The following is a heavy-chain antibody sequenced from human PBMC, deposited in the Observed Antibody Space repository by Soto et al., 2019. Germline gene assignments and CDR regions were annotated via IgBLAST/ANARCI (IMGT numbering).Heavy chain of an antibody. V-gene: IGHV1-69*04. J-gene: IGHJ4*02. CDR2: IIPILGIA. D-gene: IGHD6-13*01. Sequence: GASVKVYCKASGCTFSSYTISWVRQAPGQGLEWMGRIIPILGIANYAQKFQGRVTITADKSTSTAYMELSSLRSEDTAVYYCAKEGIAAAGDYWGQRTLVTVSS. CDR1: GCTFSSYT. CDR3: AKEGIAAAGDY.